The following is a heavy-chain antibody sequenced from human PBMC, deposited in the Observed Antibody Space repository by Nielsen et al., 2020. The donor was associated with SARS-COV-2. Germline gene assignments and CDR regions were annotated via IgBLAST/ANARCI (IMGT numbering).Heavy chain of an antibody. CDR2: IYYSGST. J-gene: IGHJ3*02. V-gene: IGHV4-39*01. CDR1: GGSISSSSYY. Sequence: SETLSLTCTVSGGSISSSSYYWGWIRQPPGKGLEWIGSIYYSGSTYYNPSLKSRVTISVDTSKNQFSLKLSSVTAADTAVYYCGSSRGAAFDIWGQGTMVTVSS. D-gene: IGHD6-13*01. CDR3: GSSRGAAFDI.